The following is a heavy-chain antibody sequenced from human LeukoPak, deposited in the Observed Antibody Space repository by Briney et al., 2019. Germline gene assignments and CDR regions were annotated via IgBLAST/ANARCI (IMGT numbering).Heavy chain of an antibody. CDR2: IYHSGST. D-gene: IGHD2-15*01. CDR3: AREGNCSGGSCYSPFDY. V-gene: IGHV4-4*02. CDR1: GGSISSSNW. J-gene: IGHJ4*02. Sequence: PSETLSLTCAVSGGSISSSNWWSWVRQPPGKGLEWIGEIYHSGSTNYNPSLKSRDTISVDKSKNQFSLKLSSVTAADTAVYYCAREGNCSGGSCYSPFDYWGQGTLVTVSS.